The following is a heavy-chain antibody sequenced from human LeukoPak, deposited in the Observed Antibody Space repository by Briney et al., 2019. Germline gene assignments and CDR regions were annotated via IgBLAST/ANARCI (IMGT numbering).Heavy chain of an antibody. CDR3: ARGPSDSSGWSYFHYAMDV. CDR2: INSDGSST. V-gene: IGHV3-74*01. Sequence: GGSLRLSCAASGFTFSSYWMHWVRQAPGKGLVWVSRINSDGSSTTYADSVKGRFTISRDNAKNTLYLQMNSLRAEDSAVHYCARGPSDSSGWSYFHYAMDVWGQGTTVTVSS. J-gene: IGHJ6*02. CDR1: GFTFSSYW. D-gene: IGHD6-19*01.